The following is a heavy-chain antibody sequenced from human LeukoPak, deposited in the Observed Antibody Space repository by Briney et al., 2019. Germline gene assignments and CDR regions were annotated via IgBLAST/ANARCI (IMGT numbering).Heavy chain of an antibody. CDR3: ARDERARLRQLGTVNWFDP. Sequence: AGGXLRLSCAASGFSISSYEMNWVRQAPGRGLEWVSHISSSGSTILYADSVKGRFTISRDNAKNSLYLQMNSLRAEDTAVYYCARDERARLRQLGTVNWFDPWGQGTLVTVSS. D-gene: IGHD4-17*01. CDR1: GFSISSYE. V-gene: IGHV3-48*03. CDR2: ISSSGSTI. J-gene: IGHJ5*02.